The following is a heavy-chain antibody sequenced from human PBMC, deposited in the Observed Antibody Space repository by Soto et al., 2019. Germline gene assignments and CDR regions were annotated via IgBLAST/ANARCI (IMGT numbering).Heavy chain of an antibody. D-gene: IGHD6-6*01. CDR2: TYYRSIWQT. V-gene: IGHV6-1*01. J-gene: IGHJ5*02. Sequence: QVQLQQSGPGLVKPSQTLSLTCAISGDSVSSNDAVWNWIRQSPPRGLERLGRTYYRSIWQTEYAVSVKGRMTINPAASKNQFLLQLNSVTPEDTAMYYCARLVGNSWLDHWGQGTLVTVSA. CDR1: GDSVSSNDAV. CDR3: ARLVGNSWLDH.